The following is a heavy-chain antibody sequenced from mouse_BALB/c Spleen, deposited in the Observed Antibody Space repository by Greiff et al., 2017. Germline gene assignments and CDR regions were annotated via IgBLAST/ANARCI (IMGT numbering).Heavy chain of an antibody. CDR1: GYSFTGYN. D-gene: IGHD1-1*02. Sequence: EVQLQQSGPELGKPGASVKISCKASGYSFTGYNMYWVKQSHRKSLEWIGYIDPYNGGTSYNQKSKGKATLTVDKSSSTAYMHLNSLTSEDSAIYYCARGSYGAMDYWGQGTSVTVSS. V-gene: IGHV1S135*01. CDR2: IDPYNGGT. J-gene: IGHJ4*01. CDR3: ARGSYGAMDY.